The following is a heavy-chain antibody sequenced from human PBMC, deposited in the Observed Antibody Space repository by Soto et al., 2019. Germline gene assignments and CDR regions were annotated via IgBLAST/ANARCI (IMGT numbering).Heavy chain of an antibody. CDR3: ARIHWPKSSLAE. CDR1: GGSIDSTDYS. CDR2: VSHRGTA. J-gene: IGHJ4*02. Sequence: KPSEPLSLTCGVSGGSIDSTDYSLSWIRQPPGKGLEWIGYVSHRGTAYSIPSLKGRLTLSMDSSQTQFSLTLTSVTAADSAVYYGARIHWPKSSLAEWGRGILVTV. V-gene: IGHV4-30-2*01. D-gene: IGHD6-19*01.